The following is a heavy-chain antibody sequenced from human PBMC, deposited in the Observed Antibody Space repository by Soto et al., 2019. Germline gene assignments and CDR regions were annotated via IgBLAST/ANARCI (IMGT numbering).Heavy chain of an antibody. J-gene: IGHJ6*02. V-gene: IGHV5-51*01. D-gene: IGHD6-13*01. CDR3: ARTAAAGKYYYGVDV. CDR1: GYSFTSYW. Sequence: GESLKISCKGSGYSFTSYWIGWVRQMPGKGLEWMGIIYPGDSDTRYSPSFQGQVTISADKSISTAYLQWSSLKASDTAMYYCARTAAAGKYYYGVDVWGRGTTVTGSS. CDR2: IYPGDSDT.